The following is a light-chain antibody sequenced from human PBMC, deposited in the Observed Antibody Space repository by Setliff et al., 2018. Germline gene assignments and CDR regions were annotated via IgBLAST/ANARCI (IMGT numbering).Light chain of an antibody. Sequence: QSALTQPASGSGSPGQSITISCTGTSSDVGGYNYVSWHQQHPGEAPKLMIYDVSNRPSGVSNRFSGSKSGNTASLTISGLQAEDEADYYCCSYTISSTRVFGTGTRSPS. CDR2: DVS. CDR3: CSYTISSTRV. CDR1: SSDVGGYNY. V-gene: IGLV2-14*01. J-gene: IGLJ1*01.